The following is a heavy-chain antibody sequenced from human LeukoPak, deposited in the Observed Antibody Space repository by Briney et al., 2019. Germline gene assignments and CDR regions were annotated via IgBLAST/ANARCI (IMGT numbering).Heavy chain of an antibody. V-gene: IGHV3-20*04. CDR2: INWNGGST. J-gene: IGHJ3*02. CDR1: GFTFDDYG. Sequence: PGGSLRLSCAASGFTFDDYGMSWVRQAPGKGLEWVSGINWNGGSTGYADSVKGRFTISRDNAKNSLYLQMNSLRAEDTAVYYCAKRLVSASPGAFDIWGQGTMVTVSS. D-gene: IGHD5/OR15-5a*01. CDR3: AKRLVSASPGAFDI.